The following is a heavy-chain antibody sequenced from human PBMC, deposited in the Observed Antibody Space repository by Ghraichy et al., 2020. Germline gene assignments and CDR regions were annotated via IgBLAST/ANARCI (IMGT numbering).Heavy chain of an antibody. V-gene: IGHV3-21*01. CDR3: ARPGGNFPYYFDY. D-gene: IGHD4-23*01. Sequence: GESLNISCAASGFTFSSYSMNWVRQAPGKGLEWVSSITSSGTYIYYADSVKGRFTISRDNAKNSLFLQMNSLRAEDTAVYYCARPGGNFPYYFDYWGQGTLVTVSS. CDR1: GFTFSSYS. J-gene: IGHJ4*02. CDR2: ITSSGTYI.